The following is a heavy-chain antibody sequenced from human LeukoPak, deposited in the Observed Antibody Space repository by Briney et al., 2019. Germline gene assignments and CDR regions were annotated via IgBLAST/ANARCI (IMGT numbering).Heavy chain of an antibody. CDR1: GFLFSGYW. V-gene: IGHV3-7*01. J-gene: IGHJ4*02. Sequence: PGGSLRLSCAASGFLFSGYWMGWVGQAPGRGLEWVANIKEDGSEKYYVESMKGRFTISRDNVKNSLYLQINSLRAEDTAVYYCARDSFETDIDYWGQGTLVTVSS. D-gene: IGHD1-14*01. CDR3: ARDSFETDIDY. CDR2: IKEDGSEK.